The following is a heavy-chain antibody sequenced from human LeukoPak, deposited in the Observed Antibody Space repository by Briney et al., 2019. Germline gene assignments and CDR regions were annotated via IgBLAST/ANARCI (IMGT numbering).Heavy chain of an antibody. CDR1: GFIFSNYG. CDR2: IWYDGSNK. J-gene: IGHJ3*02. V-gene: IGHV3-33*01. Sequence: GGSLRLSCAASGFIFSNYGMHWVRQAPGKGLEWVAVIWYDGSNKYYADSVKGRFTISRDSSKNTVYLQMNSLRAEDTAVYYCARGLRNTDTFDIWGQGTMVTVSS. CDR3: ARGLRNTDTFDI.